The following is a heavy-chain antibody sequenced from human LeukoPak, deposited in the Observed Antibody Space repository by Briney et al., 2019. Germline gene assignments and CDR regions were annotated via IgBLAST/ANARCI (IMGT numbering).Heavy chain of an antibody. V-gene: IGHV4-34*01. CDR2: INHSGST. J-gene: IGHJ4*02. D-gene: IGHD3-9*01. CDR3: ARVHLYDILTGSDDY. Sequence: SETLSLTCAVYGGSFSGYYWSWIRQPPGKGLEWIGEINHSGSTNYNPSLKSRVTISVDTSKNQFSLKLSSVTAADTAVCYCARVHLYDILTGSDDYWGQGTLVTVSS. CDR1: GGSFSGYY.